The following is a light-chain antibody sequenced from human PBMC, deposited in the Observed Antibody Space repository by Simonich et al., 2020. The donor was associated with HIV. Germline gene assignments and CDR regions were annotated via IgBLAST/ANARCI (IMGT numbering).Light chain of an antibody. V-gene: IGKV2-28*01. CDR3: MQALQTPRT. CDR1: QRLLHSNGYNY. Sequence: DIVMTQCPLSLHVTPGEPASISCRSSQRLLHSNGYNYLDWFLQKPGQSPQLLIYLGSNRASGVPDRISGRGSGTDFTLKISRVEAEDVGVYYCMQALQTPRTFGQGTKVEI. CDR2: LGS. J-gene: IGKJ1*01.